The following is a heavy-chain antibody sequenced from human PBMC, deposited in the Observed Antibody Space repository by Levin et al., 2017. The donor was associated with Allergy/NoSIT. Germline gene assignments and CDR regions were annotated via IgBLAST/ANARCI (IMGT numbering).Heavy chain of an antibody. V-gene: IGHV4-59*01. D-gene: IGHD3-22*01. Sequence: NASETLSLTCTVSDDSISFYYWSWIRQPPGKGLEWIGYIYYTGSTNYNPSLKSRVTISMDTSKNQFSLTLNSVTAADTAVYYCAMYYHDASGYSNWIDPWGQGTLVTVSS. CDR3: AMYYHDASGYSNWIDP. J-gene: IGHJ5*02. CDR2: IYYTGST. CDR1: DDSISFYY.